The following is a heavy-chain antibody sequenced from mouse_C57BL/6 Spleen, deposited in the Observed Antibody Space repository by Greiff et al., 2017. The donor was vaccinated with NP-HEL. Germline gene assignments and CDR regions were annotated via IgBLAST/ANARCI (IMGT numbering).Heavy chain of an antibody. J-gene: IGHJ2*01. V-gene: IGHV5-16*01. CDR2: INYDGSST. CDR1: GFTFSDYY. D-gene: IGHD4-1*01. CDR3: ARQNWVLYYFDY. Sequence: EVQRVESEGGLVQPGSSMKLSCTASGFTFSDYYMAWVRQVPEKGLEWVANINYDGSSTYYLDSLKSRFIISRDNAKNILYLQMSSLKSEDTATYYCARQNWVLYYFDYWGQGTTLTVSS.